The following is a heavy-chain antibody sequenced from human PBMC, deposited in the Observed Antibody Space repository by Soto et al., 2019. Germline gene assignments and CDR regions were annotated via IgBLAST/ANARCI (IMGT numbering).Heavy chain of an antibody. CDR1: GCTFSSKY. J-gene: IGHJ4*02. CDR3: ARGRWLQGDFDY. V-gene: IGHV1-46*01. Sequence: ASLKVSCKTSGCTFSSKYLHCVRHAPGQGLEWMGIINSSGGSANYAQKFQGRITMTRDTSTNTVHMEVSSLRSEDTAMYYCARGRWLQGDFDYWGQGTLVTVSS. D-gene: IGHD6-19*01. CDR2: INSSGGSA.